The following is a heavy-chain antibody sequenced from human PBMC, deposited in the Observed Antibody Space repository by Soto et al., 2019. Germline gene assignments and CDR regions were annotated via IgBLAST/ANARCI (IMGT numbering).Heavy chain of an antibody. CDR2: ISGSGGST. CDR1: GFTFGDYG. V-gene: IGHV3-23*01. J-gene: IGHJ6*02. CDR3: AKDYGLITIFGVVISV. D-gene: IGHD3-3*01. Sequence: VGSLRLSCTTSGFTFGDYGMDWFRQAPGKGLEWVSAISGSGGSTYYADSVKGRFTISRDNSKNTLYLQMNSLRAEDTAVYYCAKDYGLITIFGVVISVWGQGTTVTVSS.